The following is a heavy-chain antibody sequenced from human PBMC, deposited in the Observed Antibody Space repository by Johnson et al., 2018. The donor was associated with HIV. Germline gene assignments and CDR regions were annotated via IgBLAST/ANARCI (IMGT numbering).Heavy chain of an antibody. V-gene: IGHV3-30-3*01. CDR3: ASGRVGRNDAFDI. D-gene: IGHD2-15*01. CDR1: GFTFSSYA. J-gene: IGHJ3*02. Sequence: VQLVESGGGVVQPGRSLRLSCAASGFTFSSYAMHWVRQAPGKGLEWVAVISYDGSNKYYADSVKGRFTISRDNSKNTLYLQMNSLRAEDTAVYYCASGRVGRNDAFDIWGQGTMVTVSS. CDR2: ISYDGSNK.